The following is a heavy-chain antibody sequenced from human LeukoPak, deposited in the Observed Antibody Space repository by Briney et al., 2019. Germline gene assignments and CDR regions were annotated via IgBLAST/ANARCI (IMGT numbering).Heavy chain of an antibody. CDR3: ARHRGIVVVPAATGFDP. Sequence: SETLSLTCTVSGGSISSYYWSWTRQPPGKGLEWIGYIYYSGSTNYNPSLKSRVTISVDTSKNQFSLKLSSVTAADTAVYYCARHRGIVVVPAATGFDPWGQGTLVTVSS. J-gene: IGHJ5*02. D-gene: IGHD2-2*01. CDR2: IYYSGST. V-gene: IGHV4-59*08. CDR1: GGSISSYY.